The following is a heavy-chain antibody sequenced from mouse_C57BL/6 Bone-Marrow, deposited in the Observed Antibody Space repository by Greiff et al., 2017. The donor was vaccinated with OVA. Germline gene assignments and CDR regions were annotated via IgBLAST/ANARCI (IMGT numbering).Heavy chain of an antibody. CDR3: ARRTTPFMVTRAMDY. V-gene: IGHV1-80*01. J-gene: IGHJ4*01. D-gene: IGHD2-2*01. CDR2: IYPGDGAT. Sequence: VQLQQSGAELVKPGASVKISCKASGYAFSSYWMNWVKQRPGKGLEWIGQIYPGDGATNYNGKFKGKATLTADKSSSTAYMQLSSLTSEDSAVYFCARRTTPFMVTRAMDYWGQGTSVTVSS. CDR1: GYAFSSYW.